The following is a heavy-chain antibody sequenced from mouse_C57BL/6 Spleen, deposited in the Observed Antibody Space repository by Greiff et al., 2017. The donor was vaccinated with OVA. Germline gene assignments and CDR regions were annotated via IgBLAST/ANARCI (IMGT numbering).Heavy chain of an antibody. J-gene: IGHJ4*01. Sequence: VQLKQSGPELVKPGASVKIPCKASGYTFTDYNMDWVKQSHGKSLEWIGDINPNNGGTIYNQKFKGKATLTVDKSSSTAYMELRSLTSEDTAVYYCARSSYGNSYYYAMDYWGQGTSVTVSS. V-gene: IGHV1-18*01. CDR3: ARSSYGNSYYYAMDY. D-gene: IGHD2-1*01. CDR1: GYTFTDYN. CDR2: INPNNGGT.